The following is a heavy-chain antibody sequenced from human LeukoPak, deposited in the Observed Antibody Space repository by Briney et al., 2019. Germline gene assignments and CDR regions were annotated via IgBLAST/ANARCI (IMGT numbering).Heavy chain of an antibody. V-gene: IGHV1-69*02. Sequence: SVKVSCKASGGTFSSYTISWVRQAPGQGLEWMGRIIPILGIANYAKKLQGRVTITADKSTSTAYMELSSLRSEDTAVYYCARAPTGDPLLDYWGQGTLVTVSS. CDR1: GGTFSSYT. CDR3: ARAPTGDPLLDY. CDR2: IIPILGIA. J-gene: IGHJ4*02.